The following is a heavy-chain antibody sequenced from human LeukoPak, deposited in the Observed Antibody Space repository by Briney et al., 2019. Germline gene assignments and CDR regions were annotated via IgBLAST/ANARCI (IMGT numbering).Heavy chain of an antibody. CDR2: IGTAGDT. J-gene: IGHJ6*02. CDR3: ARDLSSYGMDV. Sequence: GGSLRLSCAASGFTFSSYDMHWVRQATGKGLEWVSAIGTAGDTYYPGSVKGRFTISRENAKNSLYLQMNSLRAGDTAVYYCARDLSSYGMDVWGQGTTVTVSS. CDR1: GFTFSSYD. V-gene: IGHV3-13*01. D-gene: IGHD6-6*01.